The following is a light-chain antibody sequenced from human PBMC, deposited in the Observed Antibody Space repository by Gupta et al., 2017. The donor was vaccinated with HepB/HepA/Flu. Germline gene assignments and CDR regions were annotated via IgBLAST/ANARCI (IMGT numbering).Light chain of an antibody. V-gene: IGKV4-1*01. J-gene: IGKJ5*01. Sequence: DIVMTQSPDSLAVSLGERATINCKSSQSILYSSNNLNYLAWYQQKPGQPAKLLIYWASTRDSGVPDRFSGSGYGTDFTLTISSRQAEDVAVYYCQQYENTPQITFGQGTRLEIK. CDR2: WAS. CDR1: QSILYSSNNLNY. CDR3: QQYENTPQIT.